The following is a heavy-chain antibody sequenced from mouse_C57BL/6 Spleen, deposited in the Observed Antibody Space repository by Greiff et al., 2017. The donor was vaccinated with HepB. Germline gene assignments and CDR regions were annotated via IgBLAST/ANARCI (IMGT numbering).Heavy chain of an antibody. CDR1: GFTFSDYG. V-gene: IGHV5-17*01. CDR2: ISSGSGTI. Sequence: DVKLVESGGGLVKPGGSLKLSCAASGFTFSDYGMHWVRQAPEKGLEWVAYISSGSGTIYYADTVKGRVTITRDNAKNTLFLQMTSLRSEDTAMYYCARDGGYYAFDYWGQGTTLTVSS. D-gene: IGHD2-3*01. CDR3: ARDGGYYAFDY. J-gene: IGHJ2*01.